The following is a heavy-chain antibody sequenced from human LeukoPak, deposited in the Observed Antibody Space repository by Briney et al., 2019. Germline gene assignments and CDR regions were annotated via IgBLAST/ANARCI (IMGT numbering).Heavy chain of an antibody. D-gene: IGHD3-10*01. J-gene: IGHJ3*02. CDR3: ARALGGNAFDI. CDR2: IYDSGST. CDR1: GGSIRSSYYY. Sequence: SETLSLTCTVSGGSIRSSYYYWGWIRQPPGKGLECIGSIYDSGSTHYNPSLKSRVTISVDTSKNQFSLKLSSVTAADTAVYYCARALGGNAFDIWGQGTMVTVSS. V-gene: IGHV4-39*01.